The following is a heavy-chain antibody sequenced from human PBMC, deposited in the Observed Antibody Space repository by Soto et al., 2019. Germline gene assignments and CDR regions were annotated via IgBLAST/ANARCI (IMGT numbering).Heavy chain of an antibody. V-gene: IGHV4-59*01. CDR1: GGSISSYY. Sequence: SETLSLTCTVSGGSISSYYWSRIRQPPGKGLEWIGYNYYSGSTNYNPSLKSRVTISVDTSKNQFSLKLSSVTAADTAVYYCARTPDYSFWFDPWGQGTLVTVSS. CDR3: ARTPDYSFWFDP. J-gene: IGHJ5*02. D-gene: IGHD4-4*01. CDR2: NYYSGST.